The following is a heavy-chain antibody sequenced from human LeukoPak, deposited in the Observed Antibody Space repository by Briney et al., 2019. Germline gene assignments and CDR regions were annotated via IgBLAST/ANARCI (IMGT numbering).Heavy chain of an antibody. CDR2: IYYSGST. CDR1: GGSISSYY. Sequence: SETLSLTCTVSGGSISSYYWSWIRQPPGKGLEWVGYIYYSGSTNYNPSLKSRVTISVDTSKNQFSLKLSSVTAADTAVYYCGRTDYGEEGYFDLWGRGTLVTVSS. J-gene: IGHJ2*01. D-gene: IGHD4-17*01. CDR3: GRTDYGEEGYFDL. V-gene: IGHV4-59*01.